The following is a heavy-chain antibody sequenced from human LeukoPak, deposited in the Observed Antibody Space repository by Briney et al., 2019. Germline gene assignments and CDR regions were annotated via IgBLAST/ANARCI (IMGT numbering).Heavy chain of an antibody. D-gene: IGHD3-16*01. J-gene: IGHJ4*02. Sequence: ASVKVSCKVSGYTLTELSMHWVRQAPGQGLEWMGWINPNSGGTNYAQKFQGRVTMTRDTSISTAYMELSGLRSDDTAVYYCASRGGKPSLDYWGQGTLVTVSS. V-gene: IGHV1-2*02. CDR2: INPNSGGT. CDR3: ASRGGKPSLDY. CDR1: GYTLTELS.